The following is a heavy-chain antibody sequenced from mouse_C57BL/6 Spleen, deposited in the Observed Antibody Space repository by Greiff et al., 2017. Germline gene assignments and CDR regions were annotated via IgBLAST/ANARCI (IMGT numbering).Heavy chain of an antibody. J-gene: IGHJ4*01. D-gene: IGHD1-1*01. CDR3: AGITTVVMDY. Sequence: EVQLQQSGPGLVKPSQSLSLTCSVTGYSITSGYYWNWIRQFPGNKLEWMGYISYDGSNNYNPSLKNRISITRDTSKNQFFLKLNSVTTEDTATYYCAGITTVVMDYWGQGTSVTVSS. CDR1: GYSITSGYY. V-gene: IGHV3-6*01. CDR2: ISYDGSN.